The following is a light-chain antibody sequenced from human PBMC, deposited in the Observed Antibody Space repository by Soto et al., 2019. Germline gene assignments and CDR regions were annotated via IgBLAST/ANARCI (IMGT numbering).Light chain of an antibody. Sequence: QSALTQPASVSGSPGQSITISCTGTSSDVGGYNYVSWYQQHPGEAPKLMIYEVSNQPSGVSNRFSGSKSGNTASLTISGLQAEDEADYYCSSYTSRDTYVFGTGTKLTVL. V-gene: IGLV2-14*01. CDR2: EVS. CDR1: SSDVGGYNY. CDR3: SSYTSRDTYV. J-gene: IGLJ1*01.